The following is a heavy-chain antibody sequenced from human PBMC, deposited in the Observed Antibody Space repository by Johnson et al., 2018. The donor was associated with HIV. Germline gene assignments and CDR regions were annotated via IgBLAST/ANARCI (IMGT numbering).Heavy chain of an antibody. CDR2: ISWNSGSI. Sequence: VQLVESGGGLVQPGRSLRLSCAASGFTFDDYAMHWVRQAPGKGLEWVSGISWNSGSIGYADSVKGRFTISRDNAKNSLCLQMNSLRAEDTAVYYCTRESPYGGNSYDAFDIWGQGTMVTVSS. J-gene: IGHJ3*02. D-gene: IGHD4-23*01. V-gene: IGHV3-9*01. CDR1: GFTFDDYA. CDR3: TRESPYGGNSYDAFDI.